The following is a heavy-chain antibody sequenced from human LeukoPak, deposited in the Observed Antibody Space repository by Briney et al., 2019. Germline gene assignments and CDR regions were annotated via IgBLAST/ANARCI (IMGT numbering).Heavy chain of an antibody. CDR3: ARDLEGYYGSGSPASFDP. Sequence: ASVKVSCKASGYTFTGYYMHWVRQAPGQGLEWMGWINPNSGGTNYAQKVQGRVTMTRDTSISTAYMELSRLRSDDTAVYYCARDLEGYYGSGSPASFDPWGQGTLVTVSS. J-gene: IGHJ5*02. D-gene: IGHD3-10*01. CDR2: INPNSGGT. V-gene: IGHV1-2*02. CDR1: GYTFTGYY.